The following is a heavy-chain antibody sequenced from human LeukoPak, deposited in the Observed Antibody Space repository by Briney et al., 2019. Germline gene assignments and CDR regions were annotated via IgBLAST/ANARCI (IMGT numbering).Heavy chain of an antibody. J-gene: IGHJ4*02. CDR3: ARVDMGLLGY. CDR2: ISSSSSYI. D-gene: IGHD2-2*03. CDR1: GFTFSSYS. V-gene: IGHV3-21*01. Sequence: GGSLRLSCAASGFTFSSYSMNWVRQAPGKGLEWVSSISSSSSYIYYADSVKGRFTISRDNAKNPLYLQMNSLRAEDTAVYYCARVDMGLLGYWGQGTLVTVSS.